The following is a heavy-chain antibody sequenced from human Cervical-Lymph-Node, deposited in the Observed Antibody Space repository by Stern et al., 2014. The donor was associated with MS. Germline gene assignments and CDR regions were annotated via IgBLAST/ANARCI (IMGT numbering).Heavy chain of an antibody. Sequence: QVQLQESGPWLVKPSETLSLTCTVSGDSMSSSSYYWGWIRQSPGNGLEWIGCLHFSGSTYAGPSLKVRAPISADAPKTHFSLNLTSVTAADTGLYYCARDKGRSYPNYFDPWGPGTLVTVSS. CDR3: ARDKGRSYPNYFDP. V-gene: IGHV4-39*02. CDR1: GDSMSSSSYY. D-gene: IGHD6-6*01. J-gene: IGHJ5*02. CDR2: LHFSGST.